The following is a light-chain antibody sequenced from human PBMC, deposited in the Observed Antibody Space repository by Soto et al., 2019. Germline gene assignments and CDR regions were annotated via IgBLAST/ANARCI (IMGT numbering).Light chain of an antibody. CDR3: QQYST. J-gene: IGKJ1*01. CDR1: QRVRSN. CDR2: YAS. V-gene: IGKV3-15*01. Sequence: EIVMTQSPATLSVSPGERAALSCRASQRVRSNLAWYQQKPGQAPRLLIYYASTRATGIPARFNGSGSGTDFTLTISRLEPEDFAVYYCQQYSTFGQGTKVDIK.